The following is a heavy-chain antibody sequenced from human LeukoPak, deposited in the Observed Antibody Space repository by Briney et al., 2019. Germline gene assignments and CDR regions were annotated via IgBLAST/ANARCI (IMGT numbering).Heavy chain of an antibody. V-gene: IGHV4-30-2*05. CDR2: IWHSGTT. Sequence: ESSETLSLTCGVSGGSITTGAHAWTWVRQPPGKGLEWIGYIWHSGTTYYSPSLKGRVSISLDTSENQFSLLLTSVTVADSAVYFCARATNPVITPFIDLWGQGSRVTVSS. J-gene: IGHJ5*02. CDR1: GGSITTGAHA. D-gene: IGHD3-22*01. CDR3: ARATNPVITPFIDL.